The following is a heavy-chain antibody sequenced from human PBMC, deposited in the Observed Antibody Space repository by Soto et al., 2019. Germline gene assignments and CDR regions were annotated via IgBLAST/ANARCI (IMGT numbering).Heavy chain of an antibody. V-gene: IGHV3-48*02. CDR2: ISSSSSTI. Sequence: GSLRLSCAASGFTFSIYTMNWVRQAPGKGLEWVSYISSSSSTIYYADSVKGRFTISRDNAKNSLYLQMNSLRDEDTAVYYCAREKIYYYGMDVWGQGTTVTVSS. CDR3: AREKIYYYGMDV. CDR1: GFTFSIYT. J-gene: IGHJ6*02.